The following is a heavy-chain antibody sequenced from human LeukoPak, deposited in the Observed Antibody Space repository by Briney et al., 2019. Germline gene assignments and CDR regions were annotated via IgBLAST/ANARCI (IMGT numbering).Heavy chain of an antibody. J-gene: IGHJ5*01. CDR3: AKGGIAVAGTWFDS. CDR1: GFTFDDYA. V-gene: IGHV3-9*03. D-gene: IGHD6-19*01. CDR2: ISWNGGNI. Sequence: GRSLRLSCAASGFTFDDYAMHWVRQAPGKGLEWVSGISWNGGNIGYADSVKGRFIISRDNARNSLYLQMNSLRAEDMALYYCAKGGIAVAGTWFDSWGQGTLVTVSS.